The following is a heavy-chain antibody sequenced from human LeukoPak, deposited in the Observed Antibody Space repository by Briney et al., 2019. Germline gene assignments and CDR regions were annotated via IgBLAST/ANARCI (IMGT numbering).Heavy chain of an antibody. CDR1: GGSISSSSYY. D-gene: IGHD3-3*01. J-gene: IGHJ6*03. Sequence: SETLSLTCTVSGGSISSSSYYWGWIRQPPGKGLEWIGSIYYSGNTYYNPSLKSRVTISVDTSKNQFSLKLSSVTAADTAVYYCARVGITIFGVVIPSYYYYYYMDVRGKGTTVTVSS. CDR2: IYYSGNT. CDR3: ARVGITIFGVVIPSYYYYYYMDV. V-gene: IGHV4-39*07.